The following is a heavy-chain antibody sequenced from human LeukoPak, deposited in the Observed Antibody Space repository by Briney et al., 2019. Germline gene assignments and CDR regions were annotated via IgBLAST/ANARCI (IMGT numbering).Heavy chain of an antibody. D-gene: IGHD1-26*01. CDR2: IWYDGNNK. J-gene: IGHJ4*02. CDR1: GFTFSSND. Sequence: GTSLRLSCAASGFTFSSNDMHWVRQAPGKGLEWVAVIWYDGNNKYYADSVKGRFTISRDNSKNTLYLQMNSLRAEDTAVYFCASGATTRLDYWGQGTLVTVSS. V-gene: IGHV3-33*01. CDR3: ASGATTRLDY.